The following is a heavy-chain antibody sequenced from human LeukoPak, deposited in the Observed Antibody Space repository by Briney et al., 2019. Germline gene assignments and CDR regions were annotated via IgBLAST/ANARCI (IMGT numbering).Heavy chain of an antibody. J-gene: IGHJ4*02. D-gene: IGHD6-6*01. CDR3: AKRGGLSSSSGWYYFDY. CDR2: ITGSGGST. Sequence: GGSLRLSCAASGFTFSAYGMSWVRQAPGKGLEWVSGITGSGGSTFYADSVKGRFTISRDNSKNTLYLQMNSLRAEDTAVYYCAKRGGLSSSSGWYYFDYWGQGTLVTVSS. CDR1: GFTFSAYG. V-gene: IGHV3-23*01.